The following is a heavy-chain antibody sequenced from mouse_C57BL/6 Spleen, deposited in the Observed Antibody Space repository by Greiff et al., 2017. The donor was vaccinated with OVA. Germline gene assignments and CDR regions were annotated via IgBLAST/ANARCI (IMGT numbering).Heavy chain of an antibody. Sequence: EVQLQQSVAELVRPGASVKLSCTASGFNIKNTYMHWVKQRPEQGLEWIGRIDPANGNPTYAPQFQGKATINAAPSSNTAYLQLSSLTSEDTAIYYCARGDYYEGFAYWGQGTLVTVSA. CDR3: ARGDYYEGFAY. V-gene: IGHV14-3*01. J-gene: IGHJ3*01. CDR1: GFNIKNTY. D-gene: IGHD1-1*01. CDR2: IDPANGNP.